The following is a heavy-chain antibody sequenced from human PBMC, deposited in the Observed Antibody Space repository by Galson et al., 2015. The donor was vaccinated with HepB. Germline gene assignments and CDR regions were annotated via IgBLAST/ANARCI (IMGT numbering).Heavy chain of an antibody. CDR3: ARRGSDAHDPYFDS. D-gene: IGHD2-2*01. V-gene: IGHV3-30*04. Sequence: SLRLSCAASGFTFSSYTLHWVRQAPGKGLEWVAVISYDGSINYIDSVKGRFTVSRDNSKNTLFLQMNSLRAEDTALYYCARRGSDAHDPYFDSWGQGTLVIVSS. CDR1: GFTFSSYT. CDR2: ISYDGSI. J-gene: IGHJ4*02.